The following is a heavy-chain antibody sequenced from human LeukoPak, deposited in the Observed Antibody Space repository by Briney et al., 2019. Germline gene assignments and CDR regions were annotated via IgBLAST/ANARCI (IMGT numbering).Heavy chain of an antibody. D-gene: IGHD3-22*01. V-gene: IGHV3-23*01. J-gene: IGHJ4*02. CDR2: IGGSGGGT. CDR3: AKTPETYYYDFSGYYYYYFDY. CDR1: GITFSNYA. Sequence: GSLRLSCAASGITFSNYAMSWVRQAPGKGLEWVSAIGGSGGGTYYADSVKGRFTISRANSKNTLYLHMTGLRAEDTAIYSCAKTPETYYYDFSGYYYYYFDYWGQGTLVTVSS.